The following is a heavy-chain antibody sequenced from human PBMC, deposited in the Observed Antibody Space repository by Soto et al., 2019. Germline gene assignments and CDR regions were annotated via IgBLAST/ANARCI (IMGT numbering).Heavy chain of an antibody. D-gene: IGHD4-17*01. Sequence: GGSLRLSCAASGFAFSSYGMHWVRQAPGKGLEWVAVVSFDGSNTHYADSVKGRFTVSRDNSKKTLYLQLNSLRAEDTAVYYSAKEGWGTMVTDFDYWGQGTLVTVSS. CDR2: VSFDGSNT. V-gene: IGHV3-30*18. CDR1: GFAFSSYG. CDR3: AKEGWGTMVTDFDY. J-gene: IGHJ4*02.